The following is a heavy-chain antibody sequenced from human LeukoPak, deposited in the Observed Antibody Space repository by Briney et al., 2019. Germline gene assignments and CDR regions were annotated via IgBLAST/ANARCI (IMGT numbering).Heavy chain of an antibody. D-gene: IGHD6-19*01. Sequence: KPSETVSLSCTVSGGPISSYYWSWIRQSPGKGLEWIGNIHYSGNTDHNPSLKSPLTISIDPSKNQFSLRLRSVTAADRAIYYWARFKRAEGWSYFDYWGQGTLVTVSS. CDR1: GGPISSYY. CDR3: ARFKRAEGWSYFDY. J-gene: IGHJ4*02. CDR2: IHYSGNT. V-gene: IGHV4-59*01.